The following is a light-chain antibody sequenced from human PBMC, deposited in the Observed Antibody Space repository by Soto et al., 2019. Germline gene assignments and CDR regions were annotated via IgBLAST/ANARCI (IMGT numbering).Light chain of an antibody. V-gene: IGKV1-33*01. CDR1: QNINNY. Sequence: DIQMTQSPSSLSASVGDRGTITCQASQNINNYLNWYQQKPGRAPKLLIYDASNLEAGVPSRFRGSGSGTDFTFTISRLQPEDIATYYCQQYENLPITFGQGTRLEIK. CDR3: QQYENLPIT. J-gene: IGKJ5*01. CDR2: DAS.